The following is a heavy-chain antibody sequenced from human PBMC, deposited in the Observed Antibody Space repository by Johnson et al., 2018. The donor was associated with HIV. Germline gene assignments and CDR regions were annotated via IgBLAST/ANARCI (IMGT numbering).Heavy chain of an antibody. CDR1: GFTFSS. CDR2: ISHDGSHK. CDR3: AAGGGDCYPSHWGFCAFDI. D-gene: IGHD2-21*01. Sequence: QVQLVESGGGVVQPGRSLRLSCAASGFTFSSMHWDRQAPGKGLEWVAVISHDGSHKYYAASVKGRFSLSRDNSKHTLYLQMNSRTGEDTAIYYCAAGGGDCYPSHWGFCAFDIWGQGTMVTVSS. J-gene: IGHJ3*02. V-gene: IGHV3-30*03.